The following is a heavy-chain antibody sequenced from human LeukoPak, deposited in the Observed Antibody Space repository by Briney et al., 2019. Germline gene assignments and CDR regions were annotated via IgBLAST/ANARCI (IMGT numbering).Heavy chain of an antibody. J-gene: IGHJ4*02. Sequence: GESLKISCKASGYSFTFTKNWIGWVRQVPGKGLEWMGIIYPGDSDTRYSPSFQGQVTMSADKSINTAYLQWSSLKASDTAMYYCARRQGCSSTSCPPDSWGQGTLVTVSS. CDR1: GYSFTFTKNW. CDR3: ARRQGCSSTSCPPDS. V-gene: IGHV5-51*01. D-gene: IGHD2-2*01. CDR2: IYPGDSDT.